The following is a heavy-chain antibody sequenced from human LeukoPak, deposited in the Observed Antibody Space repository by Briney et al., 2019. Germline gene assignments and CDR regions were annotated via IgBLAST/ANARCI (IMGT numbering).Heavy chain of an antibody. CDR1: SGSIISNNDY. Sequence: PSETLSLTCTVSSGSIISNNDYWGWIRQPPGKGLEWIATIHYSGSTYYNPSLKSRITISVDTSKNQFSLRLRSLTAADTAVYYCARILARQFTSFSDLSPYTYYYMDVWGKGTTVTVSS. CDR2: IHYSGST. CDR3: ARILARQFTSFSDLSPYTYYYMDV. V-gene: IGHV4-39*07. J-gene: IGHJ6*03. D-gene: IGHD2/OR15-2a*01.